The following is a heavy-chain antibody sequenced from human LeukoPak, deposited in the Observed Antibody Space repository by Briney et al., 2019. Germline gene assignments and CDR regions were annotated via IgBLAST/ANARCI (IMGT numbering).Heavy chain of an antibody. Sequence: GGSLRLSCEPSGFPFSSYWMLWVRQAPGKGLVWASRISGDGTIKTYADFVRGRFIVSRDNTKNILYLHMNSLKVEDTATYFCSRSQFDYWGQGVLVTVSS. CDR3: SRSQFDY. CDR2: ISGDGTIK. CDR1: GFPFSSYW. J-gene: IGHJ4*02. V-gene: IGHV3-74*03.